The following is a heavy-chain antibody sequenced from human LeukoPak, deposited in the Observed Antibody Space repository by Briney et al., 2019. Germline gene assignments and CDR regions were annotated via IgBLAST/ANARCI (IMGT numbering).Heavy chain of an antibody. V-gene: IGHV3-74*01. D-gene: IGHD2-8*01. CDR3: ARAELWGCTNGVCAIN. Sequence: PGGSLRLSCAASGFTFSSYWMHWVRQAPGKGLVWVSRINSDGGSTTYAGSVKGRFTISRDNAKNTLYLQMISLRAEDTAVYYCARAELWGCTNGVCAINWGQGTLVTVSS. J-gene: IGHJ4*02. CDR2: INSDGGST. CDR1: GFTFSSYW.